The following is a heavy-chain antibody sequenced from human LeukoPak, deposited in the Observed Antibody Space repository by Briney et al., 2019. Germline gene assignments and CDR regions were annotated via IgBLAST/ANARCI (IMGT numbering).Heavy chain of an antibody. CDR3: AATHSGSYSALAAFDI. D-gene: IGHD1-26*01. CDR2: IVVGSGNT. V-gene: IGHV1-58*01. Sequence: TSVKVSCKASGFTFTSSAVQWVRQARGQRLEWIGWIVVGSGNTNYAQKFQERVTITRDMSTSTAYMELSSLRSEDTAVYYCAATHSGSYSALAAFDIWGQGTLVTVSS. CDR1: GFTFTSSA. J-gene: IGHJ3*02.